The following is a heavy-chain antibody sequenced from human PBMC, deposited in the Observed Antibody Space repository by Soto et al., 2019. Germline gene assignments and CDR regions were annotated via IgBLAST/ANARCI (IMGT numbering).Heavy chain of an antibody. D-gene: IGHD3-16*01. CDR3: ARGACGADTCYSDY. J-gene: IGHJ4*02. V-gene: IGHV1-2*02. CDR1: GYTVTDCY. CDR2: INPYTGAT. Sequence: ASVKVSCKASGYTVTDCYMYWVRQAPGQGLEWMGWINPYTGATHYAQKFQGRVTMTRDTTISTVYMELSGLRSDDTAVYYCARGACGADTCYSDYWGQGTLVTVSS.